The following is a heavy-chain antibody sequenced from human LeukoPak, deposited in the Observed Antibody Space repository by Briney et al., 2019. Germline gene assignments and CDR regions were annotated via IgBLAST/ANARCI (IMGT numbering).Heavy chain of an antibody. CDR2: INHSGST. D-gene: IGHD2-2*01. J-gene: IGHJ4*02. Sequence: KPSETLSLTCAVYGGSFSGYYWSWIRQPPGKGLEWIGEINHSGSTNYNPSLKSRVTISVDTSKNQFSLKLSSVTAADTAVYYCAGGTMPSYYFDYWGQGTLVTVSS. V-gene: IGHV4-34*01. CDR1: GGSFSGYY. CDR3: AGGTMPSYYFDY.